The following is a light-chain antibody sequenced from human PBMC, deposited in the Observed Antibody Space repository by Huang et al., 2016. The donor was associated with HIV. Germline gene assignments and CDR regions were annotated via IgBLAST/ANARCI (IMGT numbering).Light chain of an antibody. CDR2: DAS. J-gene: IGKJ4*01. Sequence: DIQMTQSPSSLSASVGDRVTITCQASQDINKYLNWYQQKPGSAPKLLIYDASSLQIGVPSRFSGRKSGTDFTFTIASLQPEDIATYYCQQYDVLPLTFGGGTRVEIK. CDR3: QQYDVLPLT. CDR1: QDINKY. V-gene: IGKV1-33*01.